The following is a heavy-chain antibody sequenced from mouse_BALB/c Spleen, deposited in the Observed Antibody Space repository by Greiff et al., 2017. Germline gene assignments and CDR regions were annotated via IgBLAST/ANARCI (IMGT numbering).Heavy chain of an antibody. V-gene: IGHV1S34*01. CDR2: ISSNNGAT. Sequence: LVKPGASLKISCKASGYSFTGYYMHWVKQSPGKSLEWIGNISSNNGATSYNQKFKGKATFTVDTSSSTAYMQLNTLTSEDSAVYYCAREDYYAMDYWGQGTSVTVSS. CDR1: GYSFTGYY. CDR3: AREDYYAMDY. J-gene: IGHJ4*01.